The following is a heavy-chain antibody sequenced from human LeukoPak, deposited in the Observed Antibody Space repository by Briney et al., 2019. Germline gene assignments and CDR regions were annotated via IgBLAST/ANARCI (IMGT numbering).Heavy chain of an antibody. CDR1: GFNFSSYG. V-gene: IGHV3-30*18. D-gene: IGHD6-13*01. J-gene: IGHJ4*02. CDR2: ISSDASNK. CDR3: AKSGIAAAGQRGYFDN. Sequence: GGSLRLSCAASGFNFSSYGMHWVRQAPGKGVEWVAVISSDASNKYFADSMKGRFTISRDTSKNTLYLQMNSLTAEDTAVYYCAKSGIAAAGQRGYFDNWGQGALVTVSS.